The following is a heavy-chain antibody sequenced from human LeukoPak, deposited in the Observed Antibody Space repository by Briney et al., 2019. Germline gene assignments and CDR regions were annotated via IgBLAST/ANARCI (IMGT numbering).Heavy chain of an antibody. V-gene: IGHV3-48*03. CDR3: AGLVIRTYYYYGMDV. CDR2: ISSSGSTI. J-gene: IGHJ6*04. D-gene: IGHD3-9*01. CDR1: GFTFSSYE. Sequence: GGSLRLSCAASGFTFSSYEMNWVRQAPGKGLEWVSYISSSGSTIYYADSVKGRSTISRDNAKNSLYLQMNSLRAEDTAVYYCAGLVIRTYYYYGMDVWGKGTTVTVSS.